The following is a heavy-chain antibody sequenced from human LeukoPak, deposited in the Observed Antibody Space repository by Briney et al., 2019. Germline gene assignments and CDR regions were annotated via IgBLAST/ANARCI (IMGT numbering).Heavy chain of an antibody. Sequence: PSETLSLTCAVYGGSFSGYYWSWIRQPPGKGLEWIGEINHSGRTNYNPSLKSRVTISVDTSKNQFSLKLSSVTAADTAVYYCARQGMSISDYWGQGTLVTVSS. J-gene: IGHJ4*02. CDR1: GGSFSGYY. CDR2: INHSGRT. V-gene: IGHV4-34*01. CDR3: ARQGMSISDY. D-gene: IGHD3-9*01.